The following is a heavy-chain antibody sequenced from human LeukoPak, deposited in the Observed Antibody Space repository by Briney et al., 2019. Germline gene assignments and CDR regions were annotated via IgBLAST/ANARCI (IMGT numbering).Heavy chain of an antibody. CDR3: ARVPPATGTTYYFDY. D-gene: IGHD1-1*01. CDR2: IYYSGST. J-gene: IGHJ4*02. V-gene: IGHV4-59*01. CDR1: GGSLSSYY. Sequence: SETLSLTCTVSGGSLSSYYWSWIRQPPGKGLEWIGYIYYSGSTNYNPSLKSRVTISVDTSKNQFSLKLSSVTAADTAVCYCARVPPATGTTYYFDYWGQGTLVTVSS.